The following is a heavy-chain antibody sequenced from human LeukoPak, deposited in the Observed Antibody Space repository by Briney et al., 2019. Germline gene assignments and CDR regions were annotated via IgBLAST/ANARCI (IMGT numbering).Heavy chain of an antibody. CDR1: GFTFSSYD. CDR2: IGTAGDT. V-gene: IGHV3-13*01. Sequence: TGGSLRLSCAASGFTFSSYDMHWVRQATGKGLEWVSAIGTAGDTYYPGSVKGRFTISRDNSKNTLYLQMNSLRAEDTAVYYCARSIPGYSYGSAILVSYGMDVWGQGTTVTVSS. D-gene: IGHD5-18*01. CDR3: ARSIPGYSYGSAILVSYGMDV. J-gene: IGHJ6*02.